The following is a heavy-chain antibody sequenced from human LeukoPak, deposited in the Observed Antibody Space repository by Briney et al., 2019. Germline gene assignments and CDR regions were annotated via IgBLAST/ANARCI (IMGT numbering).Heavy chain of an antibody. V-gene: IGHV1-2*02. D-gene: IGHD6-19*01. J-gene: IGHJ6*02. CDR3: ARDEQWLVPISRPFYGMDV. CDR1: GYTFTGYY. Sequence: AASVKVSCKASGYTFTGYYMHWVRQAPGQGLEWMGWINPNSGGTNYAQKFQGRVTMTTDTPTSTAYMELRSLRSDDTAVYYCARDEQWLVPISRPFYGMDVWGQGTTVTVSS. CDR2: INPNSGGT.